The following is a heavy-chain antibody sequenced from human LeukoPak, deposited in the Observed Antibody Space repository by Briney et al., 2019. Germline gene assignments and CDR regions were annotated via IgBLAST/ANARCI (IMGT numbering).Heavy chain of an antibody. CDR1: GGSISGYY. CDR2: IYYSGST. V-gene: IGHV4-59*01. CDR3: ARGVVYYYDSSGYFDY. J-gene: IGHJ4*02. D-gene: IGHD3-22*01. Sequence: SETLSLTCTVSGGSISGYYWSWIRQPPGKGLEWIGYIYYSGSTNYNPSLKSRVTISVDTSKNQFSLKLSSVTAADTAVYYCARGVVYYYDSSGYFDYWGQGTLVTVSS.